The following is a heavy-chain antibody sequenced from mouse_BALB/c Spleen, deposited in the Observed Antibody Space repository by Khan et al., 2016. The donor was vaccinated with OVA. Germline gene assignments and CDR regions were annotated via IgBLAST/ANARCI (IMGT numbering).Heavy chain of an antibody. J-gene: IGHJ3*01. CDR3: GRHGYVAWFAY. D-gene: IGHD2-2*01. CDR1: GYSFTSYY. Sequence: VQLKQSGSELMKPGASVKISCKASGYSFTSYYIHWVKQSHGKSLEWIGYIDPFNGGTSYNPKFQGTATLTVDKSSSTAYMHLSSLTSDDSAVYCCGRHGYVAWFAYWGQGTLVTVSA. V-gene: IGHV1S135*01. CDR2: IDPFNGGT.